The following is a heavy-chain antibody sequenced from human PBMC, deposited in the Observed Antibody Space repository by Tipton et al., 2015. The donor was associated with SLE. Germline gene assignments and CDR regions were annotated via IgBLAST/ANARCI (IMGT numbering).Heavy chain of an antibody. Sequence: LRLSCTVSGGSISSGGYYWSWICQHPGKGLEWIGYIYYSGSTYYNPSLKSQVTISVDTSKNQFSLKLSSVTAADTAVYYCARGDSSGYYNWFDPWGQGTLATVSS. CDR3: ARGDSSGYYNWFDP. D-gene: IGHD3-22*01. CDR1: GGSISSGGYY. J-gene: IGHJ5*02. V-gene: IGHV4-31*02. CDR2: IYYSGST.